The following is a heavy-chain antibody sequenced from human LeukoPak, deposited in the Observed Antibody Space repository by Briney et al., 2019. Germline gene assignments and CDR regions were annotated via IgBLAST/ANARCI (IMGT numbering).Heavy chain of an antibody. CDR1: GGSFSGYY. D-gene: IGHD7-27*01. J-gene: IGHJ3*02. CDR2: INHSGST. CDR3: ARKSSTGDGDDSDAFDI. V-gene: IGHV4-34*01. Sequence: SETLSLTCAVYGGSFSGYYWSWIRQPPGKGLEWIGEINHSGSTNYNPSLKSRVTISVDTSKNQFSLKLSSVTAADTAVYYCARKSSTGDGDDSDAFDIWGQGTMVTVSS.